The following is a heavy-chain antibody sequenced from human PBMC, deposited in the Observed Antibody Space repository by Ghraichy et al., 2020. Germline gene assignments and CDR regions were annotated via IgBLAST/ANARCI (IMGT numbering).Heavy chain of an antibody. CDR1: GYSFSRYG. CDR2: INPYNGNT. V-gene: IGHV1-18*01. J-gene: IGHJ6*02. Sequence: ASVKVSCKASGYSFSRYGVSWVRQAPGQGLEWMGWINPYNGNTNYTQNFQGRVTMTTDTSTRTAYLDLRTLRSDDTAVYYCARVPPYVTSALDRNHFYYYGMDVWGQGTTVTVSS. D-gene: IGHD1-14*01. CDR3: ARVPPYVTSALDRNHFYYYGMDV.